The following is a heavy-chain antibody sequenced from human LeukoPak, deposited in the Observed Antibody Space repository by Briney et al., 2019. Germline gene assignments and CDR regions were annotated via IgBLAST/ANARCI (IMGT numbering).Heavy chain of an antibody. D-gene: IGHD3-10*01. V-gene: IGHV3-53*01. Sequence: GGSLRLSCAASGLTVSSNSMSWVRQAPGKGLEWVSFIYSGGSTYYADSVKGRFTISRDNSKNTLYLQMNSLRAEDTAVYYCARDKGSGSYSLRPMDVWGKGTTVTVSS. CDR2: IYSGGST. CDR1: GLTVSSNS. CDR3: ARDKGSGSYSLRPMDV. J-gene: IGHJ6*03.